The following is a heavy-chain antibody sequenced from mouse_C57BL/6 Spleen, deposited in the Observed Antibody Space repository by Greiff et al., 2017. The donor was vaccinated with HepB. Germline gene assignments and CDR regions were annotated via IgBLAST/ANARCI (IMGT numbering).Heavy chain of an antibody. Sequence: EVKLVESEGGLVQPGSSMKLSCTASGFTFSDYYMAWVRQVPEKGLEWVANINYDGSSTYYLDSLKSRFIISRDNAKNILYLQMSSLKSEDTATYYCARVGPGSSYVWYFDVWGTGTTVTVSS. CDR1: GFTFSDYY. CDR2: INYDGSST. CDR3: ARVGPGSSYVWYFDV. J-gene: IGHJ1*03. V-gene: IGHV5-16*01. D-gene: IGHD1-1*01.